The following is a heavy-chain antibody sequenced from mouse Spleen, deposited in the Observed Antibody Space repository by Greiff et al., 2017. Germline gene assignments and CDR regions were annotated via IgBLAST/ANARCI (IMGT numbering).Heavy chain of an antibody. Sequence: EVKLVESGPELVKPGASVKIPCKASGYTFTDYNMDWVKQSHGKSLEWIGDINPNNGGTIYNQKFKGKATLTVDKSSSTAYMELRSLTSEDTAVYYCARGSYYDYDGRYFDYWGQGTTLTVSS. D-gene: IGHD2-4*01. CDR3: ARGSYYDYDGRYFDY. CDR2: INPNNGGT. CDR1: GYTFTDYN. V-gene: IGHV1-18*01. J-gene: IGHJ2*01.